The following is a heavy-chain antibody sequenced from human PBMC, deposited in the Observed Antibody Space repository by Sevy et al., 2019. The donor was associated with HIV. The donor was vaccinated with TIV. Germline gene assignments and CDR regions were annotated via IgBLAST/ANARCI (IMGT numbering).Heavy chain of an antibody. CDR2: IGTAGDT. D-gene: IGHD3-3*01. V-gene: IGHV3-13*01. Sequence: GGSLRLSCAASGFTFSSYDMHWVRQATGKGLEWVSAIGTAGDTYYPGSVKGRFTISREHAKNSLYLQMNGLRAGDTAVYYCAREATPSNYDFWSGAYYYYGMDVWGQGTTVTVSS. CDR1: GFTFSSYD. CDR3: AREATPSNYDFWSGAYYYYGMDV. J-gene: IGHJ6*02.